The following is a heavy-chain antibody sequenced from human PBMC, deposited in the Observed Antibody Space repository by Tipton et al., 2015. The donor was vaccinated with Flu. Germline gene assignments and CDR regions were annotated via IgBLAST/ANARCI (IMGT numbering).Heavy chain of an antibody. D-gene: IGHD6-13*01. V-gene: IGHV3-11*01. Sequence: SLRLSCAASGFTFSGYYMSWIRQLPGKGLEWLSHISSSGSTINYADSVKGRFTISRDNAKNSLYLQMNSLRAEDTAVYYCARGNLVAAAGTDFDYWGQGTLVTVSS. CDR1: GFTFSGYY. J-gene: IGHJ4*02. CDR3: ARGNLVAAAGTDFDY. CDR2: ISSSGSTI.